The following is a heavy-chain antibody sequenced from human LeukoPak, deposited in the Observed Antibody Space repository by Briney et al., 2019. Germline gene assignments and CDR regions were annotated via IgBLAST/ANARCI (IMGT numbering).Heavy chain of an antibody. CDR1: GFTFSSYA. Sequence: GGSLRLSCAASGFTFSSYAMSWVRQAPGKGLEWVSAGSGGSTYYADSVKGRFTISRDNSKNTLYLQMNSLRAEDTAVYYCAKEAPPGGYYFDYWGQGTLVTVSS. D-gene: IGHD3-16*01. V-gene: IGHV3-23*01. J-gene: IGHJ4*02. CDR3: AKEAPPGGYYFDY. CDR2: GSGGST.